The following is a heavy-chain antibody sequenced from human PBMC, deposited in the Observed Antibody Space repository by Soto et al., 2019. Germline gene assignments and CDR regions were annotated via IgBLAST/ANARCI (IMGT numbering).Heavy chain of an antibody. Sequence: VSVKVSCKSSGYTCTIYGISWLRQDPGQGLEWMGWSSAYNGNTNYAQKLQGRVTMTTDTSTSTAYMELRSLSSDDTAVYYSARVFLDDSSGYYYVHNYWGQGTLVTVSS. V-gene: IGHV1-18*04. D-gene: IGHD3-22*01. CDR3: ARVFLDDSSGYYYVHNY. CDR2: SSAYNGNT. J-gene: IGHJ4*02. CDR1: GYTCTIYG.